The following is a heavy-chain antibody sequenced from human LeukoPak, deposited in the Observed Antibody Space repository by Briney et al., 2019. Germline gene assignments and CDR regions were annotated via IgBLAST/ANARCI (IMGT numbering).Heavy chain of an antibody. V-gene: IGHV3-69-1*01. Sequence: PGGSLRLPCAASGFSISDYYMTWVRQAPGKGLEWVSTIERGTSTLYAGSVKGRFTISRDNTKNTLYLQMNSLRAEDTAVYYCGRGGYDFDAWGPGATVSVFS. J-gene: IGHJ6*02. CDR3: GRGGYDFDA. CDR2: IERGTST. D-gene: IGHD3/OR15-3a*01. CDR1: GFSISDYY.